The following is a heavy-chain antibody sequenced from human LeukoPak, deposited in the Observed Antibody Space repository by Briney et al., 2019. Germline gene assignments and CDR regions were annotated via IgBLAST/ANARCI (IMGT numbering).Heavy chain of an antibody. D-gene: IGHD2-15*01. V-gene: IGHV4-39*07. CDR1: GGSISSSSYY. CDR2: IYYSGST. J-gene: IGHJ4*02. CDR3: ASQFCTGASCYPLGIDY. Sequence: SETLSLTCTVSGGSISSSSYYWGWIRQPPGKGLEWLGSIYYSGSTYYNPSLKSRVTISVDTSKNQFSLKLSSVTAADTAVYYCASQFCTGASCYPLGIDYWGQGTLVTVSS.